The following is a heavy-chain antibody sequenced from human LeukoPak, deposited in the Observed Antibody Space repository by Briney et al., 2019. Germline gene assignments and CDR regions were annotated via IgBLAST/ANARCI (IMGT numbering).Heavy chain of an antibody. V-gene: IGHV4-61*01. CDR3: ARHRIVGAIVLDY. CDR2: VHYSGRT. J-gene: IGHJ4*02. Sequence: SETLSLTCTVSGGSVSGGNYYCSWIRQSPGKGLEWIGFVHYSGRTVYNPSLKSRVTMSVDTSKNQFSLNMSSVTAADAAVYYCARHRIVGAIVLDYWGQGTLVTVSS. CDR1: GGSVSGGNYY. D-gene: IGHD1-26*01.